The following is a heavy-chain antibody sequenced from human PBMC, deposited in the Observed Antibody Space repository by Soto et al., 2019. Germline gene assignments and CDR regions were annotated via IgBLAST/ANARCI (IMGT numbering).Heavy chain of an antibody. CDR3: ARVVHGGFSWFDP. CDR2: IYYSRST. V-gene: IGHV4-31*03. CDR1: GDSISSGGYY. D-gene: IGHD3-10*01. Sequence: QVQLQESGPGLVKPSQTLSLTCTVSGDSISSGGYYWSWIRQHPGKGLEWIGYIYYSRSTYYNPSLKSRVTISVDTSKNQFSLKLSSVTAADTAVYYCARVVHGGFSWFDPWGQGTLVTVSS. J-gene: IGHJ5*02.